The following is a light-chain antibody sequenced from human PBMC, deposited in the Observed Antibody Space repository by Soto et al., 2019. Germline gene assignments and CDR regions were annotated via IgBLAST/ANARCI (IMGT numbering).Light chain of an antibody. CDR2: EVS. CDR1: SSVVGSYNL. CDR3: CSYAGSSTPYV. V-gene: IGLV2-23*02. Sequence: QSALTQPASVSGSPGQSITISCTGTSSVVGSYNLVSWYQQHPGKAPKLMIYEVSQRPSGLSYRFSGSKSGNTASLTISRLQAEDEADYYCCSYAGSSTPYVFGTGTKVTVL. J-gene: IGLJ1*01.